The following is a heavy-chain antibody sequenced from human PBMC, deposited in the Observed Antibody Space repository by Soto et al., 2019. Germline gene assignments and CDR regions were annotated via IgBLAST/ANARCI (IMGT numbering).Heavy chain of an antibody. Sequence: EVQLVESGGGLVKPGGSLRLSCAASGFTFSSYSMNWVRQAPGKGLEWVSSISSNSAYIYDGDSVKGRLTISRDNAKNSLYLQMNNLRAEDTAVYYCAKSLAKVGSDDDWFDSWGQGTLVIVSS. CDR3: AKSLAKVGSDDDWFDS. V-gene: IGHV3-21*01. CDR1: GFTFSSYS. J-gene: IGHJ5*01. D-gene: IGHD6-6*01. CDR2: ISSNSAYI.